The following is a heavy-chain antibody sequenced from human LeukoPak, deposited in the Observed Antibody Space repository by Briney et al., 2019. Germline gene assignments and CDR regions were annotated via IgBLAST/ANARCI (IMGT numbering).Heavy chain of an antibody. CDR1: ELIVNFNY. CDR2: FYGGGVA. V-gene: IGHV3-66*04. D-gene: IGHD3-10*01. CDR3: ASQASYFYGPGSYYDS. J-gene: IGHJ4*02. Sequence: GGSLRLSCVASELIVNFNYMTWVRQAPGKGLECVSLFYGGGVASYADSVKGRFTISRDPSRNTLYLQMNSLRAEDTAFYYCASQASYFYGPGSYYDSWGQGTLVTVSS.